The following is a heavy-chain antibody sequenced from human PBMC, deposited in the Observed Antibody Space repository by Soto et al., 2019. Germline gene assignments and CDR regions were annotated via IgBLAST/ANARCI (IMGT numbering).Heavy chain of an antibody. Sequence: SESLSLTCTVSGGSISSYYWSWIRQPPGKGLEWIGYIYYSGSTNYNPSLKSRVTISVDTSKNQFSLKLSSVTAADTAVYYCARDGHYYGSGSYYRSYYYYGMDVWGQGTTVTVSS. V-gene: IGHV4-59*01. CDR2: IYYSGST. CDR1: GGSISSYY. CDR3: ARDGHYYGSGSYYRSYYYYGMDV. J-gene: IGHJ6*02. D-gene: IGHD3-10*01.